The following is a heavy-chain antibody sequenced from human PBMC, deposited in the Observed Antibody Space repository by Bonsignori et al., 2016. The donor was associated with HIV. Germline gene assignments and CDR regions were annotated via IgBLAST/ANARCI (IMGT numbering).Heavy chain of an antibody. D-gene: IGHD3-22*01. V-gene: IGHV1-8*01. CDR3: ARKGYYDSSGYYSDAFDI. J-gene: IGHJ3*02. Sequence: WVRQAPGQGLEWMGWMNPNSGNTGYAQKFQGRVTMTRNTSISTAYMELSSLRSEDTAVYYCARKGYYDSSGYYSDAFDIWGQGTMVTVSS. CDR2: MNPNSGNT.